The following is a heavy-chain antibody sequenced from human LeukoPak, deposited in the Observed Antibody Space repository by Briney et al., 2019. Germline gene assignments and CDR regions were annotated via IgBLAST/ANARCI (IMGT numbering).Heavy chain of an antibody. CDR2: IFYSGST. J-gene: IGHJ5*02. Sequence: SETLSLTCSVSGGSIRNYYWSWIRHPPGKGLEWIGYIFYSGSTNNNPSLKSRVTISVDTYKNQFSLKLSSVTAADTAVYYCARGGTSCSYNWFDPWGQGTLVTVSS. CDR3: ARGGTSCSYNWFDP. V-gene: IGHV4-59*12. CDR1: GGSIRNYY. D-gene: IGHD2-2*01.